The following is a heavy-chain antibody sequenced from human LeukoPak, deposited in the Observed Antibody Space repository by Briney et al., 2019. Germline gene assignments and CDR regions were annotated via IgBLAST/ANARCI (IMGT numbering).Heavy chain of an antibody. CDR3: ASQEDIVVVPAAIDYYYYYMDV. D-gene: IGHD2-2*01. V-gene: IGHV1-69*13. Sequence: ASVKVSCXASGGTFSSYAISWVRQAPGQGLEWMGGIIPIFGTANYAQKFQGRVTITADESTSTAYMELSSLRSEDTAVYYCASQEDIVVVPAAIDYYYYYMDVWGKGTTVTVSS. J-gene: IGHJ6*03. CDR1: GGTFSSYA. CDR2: IIPIFGTA.